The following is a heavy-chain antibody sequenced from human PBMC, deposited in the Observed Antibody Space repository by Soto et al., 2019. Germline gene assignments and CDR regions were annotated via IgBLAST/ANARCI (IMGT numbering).Heavy chain of an antibody. J-gene: IGHJ6*02. CDR1: GGTLISYA. CDR3: ARDHLALMDA. Sequence: SVKVSCKASGGTLISYAISWVRQAPGQGLEWMGGIIPIFGTANYAQKFQGRVTITADESTSTAYMELSSLRSEDTAVYYCARDHLALMDAWGQGTTVTVSS. V-gene: IGHV1-69*13. CDR2: IIPIFGTA.